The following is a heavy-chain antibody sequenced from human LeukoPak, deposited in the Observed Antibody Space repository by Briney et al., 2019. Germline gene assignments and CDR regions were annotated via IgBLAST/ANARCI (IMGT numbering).Heavy chain of an antibody. J-gene: IGHJ4*02. CDR2: IYYSGTT. CDR3: ARRLSTRSYYLDD. V-gene: IGHV4-39*01. Sequence: QASETLSLTCTVSGGSISISSDYWGWIRQPPGKRLEWIGDIYYSGTTNYNPSLKSRVTMSVDTSKNQFSLKLNSATAADTAVYYCARRLSTRSYYLDDWGQGTLVTVSS. D-gene: IGHD2/OR15-2a*01. CDR1: GGSISISSDY.